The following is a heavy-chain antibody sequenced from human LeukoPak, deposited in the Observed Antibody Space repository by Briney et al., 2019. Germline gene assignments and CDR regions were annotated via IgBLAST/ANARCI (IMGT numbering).Heavy chain of an antibody. CDR1: GYTFTSCD. D-gene: IGHD3-22*01. J-gene: IGHJ4*02. CDR3: AREVYSDSSGYYN. Sequence: ASVKVSRNSAGYTFTSCDINWGRQATGQRLEWMGWMNPNNGNTSYSHKFQGRVTITRNTSISTAYMELRSLRSEDTAVYYCAREVYSDSSGYYNWGQGTLVTVSS. V-gene: IGHV1-8*03. CDR2: MNPNNGNT.